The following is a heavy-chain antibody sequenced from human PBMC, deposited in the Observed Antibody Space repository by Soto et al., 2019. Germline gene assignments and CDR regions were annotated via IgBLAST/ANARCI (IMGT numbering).Heavy chain of an antibody. CDR2: ISYDGSNK. CDR3: ARVGELGIYYYYGMDV. Sequence: GGSLRLSCAASGFTFSSYAMHWVRQAPGKGLEWVAVISYDGSNKYYADSVKGRFTISRDNSKNTLYLQMNSLRAEDTAVYYCARVGELGIYYYYGMDVWGQGTTVTVSS. J-gene: IGHJ6*02. V-gene: IGHV3-30-3*01. CDR1: GFTFSSYA. D-gene: IGHD7-27*01.